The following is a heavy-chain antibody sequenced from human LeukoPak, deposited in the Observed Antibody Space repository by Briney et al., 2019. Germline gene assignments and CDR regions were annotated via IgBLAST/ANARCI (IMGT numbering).Heavy chain of an antibody. Sequence: ASVKVSCKPSGYTFIDHYLHWVRQAPGQGLESLGWIDPDTGDTNYPQKFQGIVTMTRDTSSSTAYMELNRLRSDDTAVYYCARAGHNSNSGGYDFWGLGTLVTVSS. CDR3: ARAGHNSNSGGYDF. J-gene: IGHJ4*02. CDR2: IDPDTGDT. V-gene: IGHV1-2*02. D-gene: IGHD3-22*01. CDR1: GYTFIDHY.